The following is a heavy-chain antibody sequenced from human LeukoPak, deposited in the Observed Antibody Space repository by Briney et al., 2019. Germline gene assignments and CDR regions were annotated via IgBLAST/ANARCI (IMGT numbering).Heavy chain of an antibody. Sequence: GGSLRLSCAASGFTFSSYSMNWVRQAPGKGLEWVSSISSSSSYIYYADSVKGRFTISRDNAKNSLYLQMNSLRAEDTAVYYCARKYYYDSSGYHAFGIWGQGTMVTVSS. CDR3: ARKYYYDSSGYHAFGI. J-gene: IGHJ3*02. CDR2: ISSSSSYI. D-gene: IGHD3-22*01. V-gene: IGHV3-21*01. CDR1: GFTFSSYS.